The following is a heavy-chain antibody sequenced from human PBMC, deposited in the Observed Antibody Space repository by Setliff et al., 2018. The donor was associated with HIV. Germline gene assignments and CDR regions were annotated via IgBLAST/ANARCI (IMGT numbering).Heavy chain of an antibody. D-gene: IGHD5-12*01. V-gene: IGHV3-74*03. CDR2: INNDGRKT. CDR3: ARVASGYDYGWLDP. J-gene: IGHJ5*02. Sequence: SGFTFSIYNMNWVRQAPGKGLEWVSHINNDGRKTTYADSVKGRFTVSRDNAKNTLYLQMNSLRAEDTAVYYCARVASGYDYGWLDPWGQGTLVTVSS. CDR1: GFTFSIYN.